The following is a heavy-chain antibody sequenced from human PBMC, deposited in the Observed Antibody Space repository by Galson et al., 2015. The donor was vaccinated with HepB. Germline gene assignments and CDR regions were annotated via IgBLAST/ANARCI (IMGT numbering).Heavy chain of an antibody. CDR1: GYTFTSYY. V-gene: IGHV1-46*01. Sequence: SVKVSCKASGYTFTSYYMHWVRQAPGQGLEWMGIINPSGGSASYAQKFQGRVTMTRDTSTSTVYMELSSLRSEDTAVYYCARSFEGGYFDYWGQGTLVTVSS. D-gene: IGHD3-16*01. CDR3: ARSFEGGYFDY. CDR2: INPSGGSA. J-gene: IGHJ4*02.